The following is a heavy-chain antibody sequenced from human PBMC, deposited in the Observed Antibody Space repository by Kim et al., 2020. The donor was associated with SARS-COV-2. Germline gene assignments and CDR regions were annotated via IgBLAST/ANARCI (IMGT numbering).Heavy chain of an antibody. V-gene: IGHV4-59*01. Sequence: SETLSLTCTVSGGSISSYYCSWIRQPPGKGLEWIGYIYYSGSTNYNPSLKSRVTISVDTSKNQFSLKLSSVTAADTAVYYCAREAPSYDFWSGYQSYGMDVWGQGTTVTVSS. CDR3: AREAPSYDFWSGYQSYGMDV. J-gene: IGHJ6*02. D-gene: IGHD3-3*01. CDR1: GGSISSYY. CDR2: IYYSGST.